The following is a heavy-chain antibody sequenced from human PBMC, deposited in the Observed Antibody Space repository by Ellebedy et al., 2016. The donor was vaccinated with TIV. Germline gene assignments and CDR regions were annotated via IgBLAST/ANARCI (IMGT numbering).Heavy chain of an antibody. D-gene: IGHD3-9*01. J-gene: IGHJ4*02. CDR1: GYTLTELS. Sequence: ASVKVSCKVSGYTLTELSMHWVRQAPGKGLEWMGGFDPEDGETIYSPKFQGRVTITRDTSTSTVYMELSSLRSEDTAVYYCARDRVYYDILTGSGSFDYWGQGTLVTVSS. CDR2: FDPEDGET. V-gene: IGHV1-24*01. CDR3: ARDRVYYDILTGSGSFDY.